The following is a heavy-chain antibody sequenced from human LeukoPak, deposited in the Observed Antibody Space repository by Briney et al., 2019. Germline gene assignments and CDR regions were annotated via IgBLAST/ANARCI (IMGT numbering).Heavy chain of an antibody. CDR1: GVTLSSVR. J-gene: IGHJ4*02. V-gene: IGHV3-74*01. D-gene: IGHD6-13*01. CDR2: IYPDGTAI. Sequence: PGGSLRLSCEVSGVTLSSVRMHWVRQAPGKGLVWVSRIYPDGTAITYGDSVKGRFTISRDSAKNTLYLQMNSLRAEDTAVYYCAKVRDTQQLVPIDYWGQGTLVTVSS. CDR3: AKVRDTQQLVPIDY.